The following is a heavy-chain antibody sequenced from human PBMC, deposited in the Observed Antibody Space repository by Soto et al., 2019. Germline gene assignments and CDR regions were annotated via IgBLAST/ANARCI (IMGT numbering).Heavy chain of an antibody. CDR3: AMIGRPIVVVTAILATLFYNSYSYGMDV. CDR1: GGSISSYY. J-gene: IGHJ6*02. D-gene: IGHD2-21*02. CDR2: IYYSGST. V-gene: IGHV4-59*01. Sequence: TSETLSLTCTVSGGSISSYYWSWIRQPPGKGLEWIGYIYYSGSTNYNPSLKSRVTISVDTSKNQFSLKLSSVTAADTAVYSCAMIGRPIVVVTAILATLFYNSYSYGMDVWGQATTVTSP.